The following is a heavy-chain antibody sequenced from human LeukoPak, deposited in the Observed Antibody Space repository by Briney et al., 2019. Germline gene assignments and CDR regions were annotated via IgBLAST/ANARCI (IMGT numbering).Heavy chain of an antibody. V-gene: IGHV1-2*02. CDR2: INANSGDT. D-gene: IGHD3-10*01. Sequence: ASVTVSCKTSAYSFTGYFFHWIRQAPGQGLEWMGWINANSGDTNYAQQFQGRLTMTRDRSISTVYMELSRLRTDDTAVYYCARDFSWGVDSWGQGTLVPVFS. CDR1: AYSFTGYF. CDR3: ARDFSWGVDS. J-gene: IGHJ4*02.